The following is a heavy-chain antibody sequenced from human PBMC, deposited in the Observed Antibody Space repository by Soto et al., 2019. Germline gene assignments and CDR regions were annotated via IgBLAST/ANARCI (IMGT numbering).Heavy chain of an antibody. D-gene: IGHD3-10*01. V-gene: IGHV4-31*03. CDR2: IYYSGST. J-gene: IGHJ5*02. Sequence: PSETLSLTCTVSGGSISSGGYYWSWIRQHPGKGLEWIGYIYYSGSTYYNPSLKSRVTISVDTSKNQFSLKLSSVTAADTAVYYCARGRRVTMVRALPEAWGQGTLVPVSS. CDR3: ARGRRVTMVRALPEA. CDR1: GGSISSGGYY.